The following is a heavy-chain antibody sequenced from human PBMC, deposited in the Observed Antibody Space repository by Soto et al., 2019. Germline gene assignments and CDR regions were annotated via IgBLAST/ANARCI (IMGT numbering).Heavy chain of an antibody. Sequence: PSETLSLTCTVSGGSVSSGSHYWSWIRQSPGKGLEWIGYFYYTGGTNYHPSLKRRVSISVDKSKNQFSLKLSSVTAADTAVYYCARRYSGYGDYWGQGTLVTVSS. CDR3: ARRYSGYGDY. CDR2: FYYTGGT. V-gene: IGHV4-61*01. CDR1: GGSVSSGSHY. D-gene: IGHD5-12*01. J-gene: IGHJ4*02.